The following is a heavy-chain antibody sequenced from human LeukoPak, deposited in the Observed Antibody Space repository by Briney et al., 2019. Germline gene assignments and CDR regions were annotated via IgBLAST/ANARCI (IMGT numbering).Heavy chain of an antibody. Sequence: PGGSLRRSCAASGFTFDDYAMHWVRQAPGKGLEWVSGISWNSGSIGYADSVKGRFTISRDNAKNSLYLQMNSLRAEDTALYYCAKDKRSYYDSSGAVDIWGQGTMVTVSS. J-gene: IGHJ3*02. CDR2: ISWNSGSI. CDR3: AKDKRSYYDSSGAVDI. V-gene: IGHV3-9*01. CDR1: GFTFDDYA. D-gene: IGHD3-22*01.